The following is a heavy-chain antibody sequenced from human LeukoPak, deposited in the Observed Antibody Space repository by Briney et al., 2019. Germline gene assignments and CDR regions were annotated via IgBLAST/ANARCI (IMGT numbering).Heavy chain of an antibody. CDR1: GFTFSSYG. J-gene: IGHJ3*02. CDR2: ISSSSSYI. V-gene: IGHV3-21*01. CDR3: ARLCIVGTKSAFDI. Sequence: GGSLRLSCAASGFTFSSYGMNWVRQAPGKGLEWVSFISSSSSYINYADSVKGRFTISRDNAKKSLYLQMNSLRAEDTAVYYCARLCIVGTKSAFDIWGRGTMVTVSS. D-gene: IGHD1-26*01.